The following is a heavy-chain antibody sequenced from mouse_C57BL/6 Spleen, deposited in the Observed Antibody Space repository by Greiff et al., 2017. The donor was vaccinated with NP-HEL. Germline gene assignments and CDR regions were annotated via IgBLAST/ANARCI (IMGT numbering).Heavy chain of an antibody. CDR1: GYTFTSYW. V-gene: IGHV1-52*01. Sequence: QVQLQQPGAELVRPGSSVKLSCKASGYTFTSYWMHWVKQRPIQGLEWIGNIDPSDSETHYNQKFKVKATLTVDTSSSTAYMRLSRLTTEDSAVCYCGRSGYDEYYAMDYWGQGTSVTVSS. D-gene: IGHD2-2*01. CDR3: GRSGYDEYYAMDY. J-gene: IGHJ4*01. CDR2: IDPSDSET.